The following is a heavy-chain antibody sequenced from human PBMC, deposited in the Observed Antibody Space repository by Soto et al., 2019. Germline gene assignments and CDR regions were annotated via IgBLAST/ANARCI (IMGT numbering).Heavy chain of an antibody. Sequence: SETLSLTCTVSGGSISSGGYYWSWIRQHPGKGLEWIGYIYYSGSTYYNPSLKSRVTISVDTSKNQFSLKLSSVTAADTAVYYCARDGGYCSSTSCYGAAFDIWGQGTMVTVS. CDR1: GGSISSGGYY. CDR2: IYYSGST. CDR3: ARDGGYCSSTSCYGAAFDI. J-gene: IGHJ3*02. V-gene: IGHV4-31*03. D-gene: IGHD2-2*03.